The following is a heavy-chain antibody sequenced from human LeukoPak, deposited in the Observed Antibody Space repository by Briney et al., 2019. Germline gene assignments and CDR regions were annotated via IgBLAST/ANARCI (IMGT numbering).Heavy chain of an antibody. V-gene: IGHV4-4*07. Sequence: PSETLSLTCTVSGGSISSYYWSWIRQPAGKGLEWIGRIYTSGSTNYNPSLKSRVTMSVDTSKNQFSLKLSSVTAADTAVYYCARDMVVVVEAAGRGTWLDPWGQGILVTVSS. D-gene: IGHD2-15*01. CDR2: IYTSGST. J-gene: IGHJ5*02. CDR3: ARDMVVVVEAAGRGTWLDP. CDR1: GGSISSYY.